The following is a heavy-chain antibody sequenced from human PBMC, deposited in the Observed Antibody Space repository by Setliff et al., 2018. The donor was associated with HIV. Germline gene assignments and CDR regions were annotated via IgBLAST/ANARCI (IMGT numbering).Heavy chain of an antibody. CDR3: VGMDIVVVLPPDV. CDR2: ISYDGSNK. CDR1: GFTFSSYA. Sequence: GGSLRLSCAASGFTFSSYAMYWVRQAPGKGLEWVAVISYDGSNKYYADSVKGRFTISRDNSKNTLYLQMNSLRAEDTAVYYCVGMDIVVVLPPDVWGQGTTVTVS. V-gene: IGHV3-30-3*01. D-gene: IGHD2-21*01. J-gene: IGHJ6*02.